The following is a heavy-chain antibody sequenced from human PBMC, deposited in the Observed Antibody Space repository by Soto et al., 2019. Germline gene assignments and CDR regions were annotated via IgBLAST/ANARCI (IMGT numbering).Heavy chain of an antibody. Sequence: QVQLVQSGAEVKKPGSSVKVSCKASGGTFSSYTISWVRQAPGQGLEWMGRIIPILGIANYAQKFQGRVTVTADKSTSTAYMELSSLRSEDTAVYYCARDYADYYYIDVWGKGTMVTVSS. CDR3: ARDYADYYYIDV. V-gene: IGHV1-69*08. CDR1: GGTFSSYT. J-gene: IGHJ6*03. CDR2: IIPILGIA. D-gene: IGHD4-17*01.